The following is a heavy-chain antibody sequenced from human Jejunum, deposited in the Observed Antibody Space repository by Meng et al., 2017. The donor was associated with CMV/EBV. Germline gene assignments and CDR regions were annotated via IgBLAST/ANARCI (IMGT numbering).Heavy chain of an antibody. Sequence: EVPLVGSGGAWIQQGGSRRLSCAASGFNVRGKFMTWVRQAPGKGLEWVALIYSDDRTYYADSVKGRFAISRDNSNNMLYLQMNSLRADDTAVYYCARDGLVGVTVIAFDNWGQGTLVTVSS. CDR2: IYSDDRT. CDR1: GFNVRGKF. D-gene: IGHD1-26*01. J-gene: IGHJ4*02. V-gene: IGHV3-53*01. CDR3: ARDGLVGVTVIAFDN.